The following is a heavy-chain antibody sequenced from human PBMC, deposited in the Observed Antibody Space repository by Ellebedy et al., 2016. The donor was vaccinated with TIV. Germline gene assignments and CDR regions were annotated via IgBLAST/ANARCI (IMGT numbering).Heavy chain of an antibody. V-gene: IGHV1-46*01. J-gene: IGHJ4*02. CDR3: AREGEQLWSHSESYYFDY. Sequence: AASVKVSCKASGYTFTSYYMHWVRQAPGQGLEWMGIINPSGGSTSYAQKFQGRVTMTRDTSTSTVYMELSSLRSEDTAVYYCAREGEQLWSHSESYYFDYWGQGTLVTVSS. D-gene: IGHD5-18*01. CDR2: INPSGGST. CDR1: GYTFTSYY.